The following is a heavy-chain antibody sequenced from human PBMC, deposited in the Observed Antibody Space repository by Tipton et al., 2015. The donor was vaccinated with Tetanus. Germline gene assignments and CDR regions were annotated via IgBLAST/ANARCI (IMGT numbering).Heavy chain of an antibody. CDR3: ARGTWLYTSTYHRHWLDP. CDR2: IFHSGSP. V-gene: IGHV4-30-2*01. D-gene: IGHD6-13*01. J-gene: IGHJ5*02. CDR1: GALLTTGGYS. Sequence: GLVKPSQTLSLTCNVTGALLTTGGYSWGWIRQPPGQGLEWIGHIFHSGSPNYNPSLKSRVTISLDTSKNEFSLTLSSVTAADTAVYYCARGTWLYTSTYHRHWLDPWGQGTLVTVSS.